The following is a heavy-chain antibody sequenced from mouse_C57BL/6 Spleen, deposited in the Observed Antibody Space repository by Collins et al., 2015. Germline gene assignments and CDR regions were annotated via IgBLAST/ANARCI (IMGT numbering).Heavy chain of an antibody. D-gene: IGHD1-1*01. Sequence: QVQLQQPGAELVKPGASVKLSCKASGYTFTSYWMHWVKQRPGQGLEWIGMIHPNSGSTNYNEKFKSKATLTVDKSSSTAYMQLSSLTSEDSAVYYCARPPNYYAKGVDYWGQGTTLTVSS. CDR3: ARPPNYYAKGVDY. V-gene: IGHV1-64*01. CDR1: GYTFTSYW. CDR2: IHPNSGST. J-gene: IGHJ2*01.